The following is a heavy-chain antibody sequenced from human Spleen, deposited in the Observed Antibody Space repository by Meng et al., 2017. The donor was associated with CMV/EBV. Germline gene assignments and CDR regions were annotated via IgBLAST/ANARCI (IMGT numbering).Heavy chain of an antibody. V-gene: IGHV1-18*01. D-gene: IGHD3-16*02. J-gene: IGHJ4*02. CDR2: ISAYNGNT. CDR1: DYTFPNYG. Sequence: ASVNVSCKASDYTFPNYGISWVRQAPGQGLEWMGWISAYNGNTNYVQKLQGRVTMTTDTSTSTAYMELRSLRSDDTAVYYCARVQSFDRRSYFDYWGQGTLVTVSS. CDR3: ARVQSFDRRSYFDY.